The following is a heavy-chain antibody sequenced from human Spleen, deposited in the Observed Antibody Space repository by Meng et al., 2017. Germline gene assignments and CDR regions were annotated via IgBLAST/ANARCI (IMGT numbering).Heavy chain of an antibody. CDR3: ARGGAVAGANWFDP. CDR1: GGTFRNYT. CDR2: IIPILPVA. Sequence: QVQLVQCGAEVKEPGSSVKVSCKASGGTFRNYTITWVRQAPGQGLECLGGIIPILPVANCPQKFQGRVTMTRDTSISAAYLELSSLRSDDTAVYYCARGGAVAGANWFDPWGQGTLVTVSS. V-gene: IGHV1-69*02. D-gene: IGHD6-19*01. J-gene: IGHJ5*02.